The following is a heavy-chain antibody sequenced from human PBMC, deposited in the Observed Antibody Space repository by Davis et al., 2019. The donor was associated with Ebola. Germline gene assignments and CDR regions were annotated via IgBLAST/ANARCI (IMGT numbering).Heavy chain of an antibody. CDR3: ARPVRESGIRLLGY. V-gene: IGHV3-7*03. Sequence: GGSLRLSCAASGFTFSNYWMTWVRQAPGKGLEWVANIKQDGSEKYYLDSVEGRFTISRDNGKSSVFLQMNILRAEDTAIYYCARPVRESGIRLLGYWGQGTLVTVSS. CDR1: GFTFSNYW. D-gene: IGHD2/OR15-2a*01. J-gene: IGHJ4*02. CDR2: IKQDGSEK.